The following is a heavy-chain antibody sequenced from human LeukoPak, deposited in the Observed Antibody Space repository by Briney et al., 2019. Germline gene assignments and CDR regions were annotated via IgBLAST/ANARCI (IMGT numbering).Heavy chain of an antibody. CDR3: AHLGSDCSGGSCFAFDI. J-gene: IGHJ3*02. CDR1: GFSLSTSGVG. Sequence: FGPTLVNPTQTLTLTCTFSGFSLSTSGVGVGWIRQPPGKALEWLALIYWDDDKRYSPSLKSRLTITKDTSKNQVVLTMTNMDPVDTATYYCAHLGSDCSGGSCFAFDIWGQGTMVTVSS. V-gene: IGHV2-5*02. CDR2: IYWDDDK. D-gene: IGHD2-15*01.